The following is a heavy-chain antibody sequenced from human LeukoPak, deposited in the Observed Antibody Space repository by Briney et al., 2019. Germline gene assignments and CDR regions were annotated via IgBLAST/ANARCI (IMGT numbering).Heavy chain of an antibody. CDR1: GYTFTSYW. CDR2: IDPSDSNT. Sequence: PGGSLRLSCKVSGYTFTSYWISWVRQMPGKGLEWMGRIDPSDSNTNYSPSFQGHVTSSADKSISTAYLQWSSLKASDSAMYYCASQVYYYGSGSYYRELLFDYWGEGTLVTVS. D-gene: IGHD3-10*01. V-gene: IGHV5-10-1*01. J-gene: IGHJ4*02. CDR3: ASQVYYYGSGSYYRELLFDY.